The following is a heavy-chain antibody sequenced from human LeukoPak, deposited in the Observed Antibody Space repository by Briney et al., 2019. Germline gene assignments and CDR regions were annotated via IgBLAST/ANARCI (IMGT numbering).Heavy chain of an antibody. J-gene: IGHJ3*02. CDR2: IYSGGST. V-gene: IGHV3-66*04. D-gene: IGHD2-21*01. Sequence: GGSLRLSCAASGFTVSSNYMSWVRQAPGKGLEWVSVIYSGGSTYYADSVKGRFTISRDNSKNTLYLQMNSLRAEDTAVYYCARHSPHRFARRHAFDIWGQGTMVTVSS. CDR3: ARHSPHRFARRHAFDI. CDR1: GFTVSSNY.